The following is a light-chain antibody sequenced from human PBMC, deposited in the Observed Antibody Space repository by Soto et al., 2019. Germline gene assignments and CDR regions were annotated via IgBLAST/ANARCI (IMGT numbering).Light chain of an antibody. CDR3: QSFDSSLSGWV. Sequence: QSVLTQPPSVSGAPGQRVTISCVGTSSNIGAAYDVHWYQHLPGTAPKLLIFGSSIRPSGVPDRFSGSKSGTSVSLAITGLQAEDEADYYCQSFDSSLSGWVFGGGTKLTVL. J-gene: IGLJ3*02. V-gene: IGLV1-40*01. CDR1: SSNIGAAYD. CDR2: GSS.